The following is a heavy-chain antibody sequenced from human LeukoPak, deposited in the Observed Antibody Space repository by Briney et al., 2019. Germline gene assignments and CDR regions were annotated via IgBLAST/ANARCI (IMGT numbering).Heavy chain of an antibody. D-gene: IGHD5-12*01. J-gene: IGHJ5*02. CDR3: ARDSSGYDLNWFDP. CDR1: GFTFSSYW. CDR2: ISGSGGST. V-gene: IGHV3-23*01. Sequence: PGGSLRLSCAASGFTFSSYWMNWVRQAPGKGLEWVSAISGSGGSTYYADSVKGRFTISRDNAKNSLYLQMNSLRAEDTAVYYCARDSSGYDLNWFDPWGQGTLVTVSS.